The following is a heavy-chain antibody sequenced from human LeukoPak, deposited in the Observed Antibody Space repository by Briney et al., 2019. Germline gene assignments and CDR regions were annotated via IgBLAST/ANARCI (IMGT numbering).Heavy chain of an antibody. J-gene: IGHJ3*02. Sequence: PGGSLRLSCAASGFTFNSFGMTWVRQAPGKGLEWVSVTDSGGGTYYADSVKGRFTISRDSSKNTLFLQMNSLRAEDTAVYYCARQTLGAFDIWGQGTLVTVSS. V-gene: IGHV3-66*04. CDR3: ARQTLGAFDI. CDR1: GFTFNSFG. CDR2: TDSGGGT.